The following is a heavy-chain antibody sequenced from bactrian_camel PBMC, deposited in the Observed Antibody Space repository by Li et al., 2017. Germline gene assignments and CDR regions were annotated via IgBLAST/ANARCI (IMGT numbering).Heavy chain of an antibody. Sequence: HVQLVESGGGSVQTGGSLKLSCAASTNILSTCGMAWFRQAPGKEREMVSRINRADTTVYADSVLGRFTISRDNAKNTLYLIINNPSPEDTAIYYCAADVTFPPIGGRRPAKFAFWGQGTQVTVS. CDR3: AADVTFPPIGGRRPAKFAF. D-gene: IGHD4*01. J-gene: IGHJ6*01. CDR2: INRADTT. CDR1: TNILSTCG. V-gene: IGHV3S53*01.